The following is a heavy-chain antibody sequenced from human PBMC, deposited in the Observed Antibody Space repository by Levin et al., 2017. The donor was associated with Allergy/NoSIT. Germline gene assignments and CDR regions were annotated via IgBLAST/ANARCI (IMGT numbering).Heavy chain of an antibody. D-gene: IGHD1/OR15-1a*01. J-gene: IGHJ3*02. V-gene: IGHV3-23*01. CDR1: GFTFSTYA. CDR3: AKYSFLTRSACDI. Sequence: GGSLRLSCEASGFTFSTYAMSWVRQAPGKGLEWVSSISGNGVTTYHADSVKGRFTMSRDNSKNTLYLEMNSLRAEDTATYWCAKYSFLTRSACDIWGQGTVLAVSS. CDR2: ISGNGVTT.